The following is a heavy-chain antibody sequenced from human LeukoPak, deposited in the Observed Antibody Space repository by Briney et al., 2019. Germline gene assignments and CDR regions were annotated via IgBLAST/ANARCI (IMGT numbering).Heavy chain of an antibody. D-gene: IGHD6-19*01. J-gene: IGHJ4*02. V-gene: IGHV3-23*01. CDR2: VGGDGRVT. CDR1: GFTFSTYV. CDR3: AKDSVAVYGYY. Sequence: GGSLRLSCTASGFTFSTYVMSWVRQAPGKGLEWVSSVGGDGRVTYYADSVKGRFTISRDNSKNTLFLQMNSLRAEDTAVYYCAKDSVAVYGYYWGQGTLVTVSS.